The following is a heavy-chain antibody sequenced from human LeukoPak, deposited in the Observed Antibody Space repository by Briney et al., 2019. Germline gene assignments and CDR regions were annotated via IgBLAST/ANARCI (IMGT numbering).Heavy chain of an antibody. D-gene: IGHD3-22*01. V-gene: IGHV3-9*01. CDR2: ISWNSGSI. CDR1: GFTFDDYA. CDR3: ATDMGYYYDLGLDY. Sequence: GRSLRLSCAASGFTFDDYAMHWVRQAPGKGLEWVSGISWNSGSIGYADSVKGRFTISRDSAKNSLYLQMNSLRAEDTALYYCATDMGYYYDLGLDYWGQGTLVTVSS. J-gene: IGHJ4*02.